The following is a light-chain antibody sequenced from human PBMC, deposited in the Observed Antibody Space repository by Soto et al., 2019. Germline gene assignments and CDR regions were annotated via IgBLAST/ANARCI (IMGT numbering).Light chain of an antibody. CDR3: SSYTSSSTYG. V-gene: IGLV2-14*01. Sequence: QSVLTQPASVCGSPGQSITISCTGTSSDVGGYNYVSWYQQHPGKAPKLMIYEVSNRPSGVSNRFSGSKSGNTASLTISGLQAEDEADYYCSSYTSSSTYGFGTGTKV. CDR2: EVS. J-gene: IGLJ1*01. CDR1: SSDVGGYNY.